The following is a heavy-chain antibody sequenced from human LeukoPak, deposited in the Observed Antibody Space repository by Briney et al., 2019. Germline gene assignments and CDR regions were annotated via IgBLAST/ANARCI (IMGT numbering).Heavy chain of an antibody. V-gene: IGHV4-59*12. CDR3: AREFRVVTATFDY. Sequence: SETLSLTCTVSGGSISSYYWSWIRQPPGKGLEWIGYIYYSGSTNYNPSLKSRVTISGDTSKNQFSLKLSSVTAADTAVYYCAREFRVVTATFDYWGQGTLVTVSS. D-gene: IGHD2-21*02. CDR1: GGSISSYY. J-gene: IGHJ4*02. CDR2: IYYSGST.